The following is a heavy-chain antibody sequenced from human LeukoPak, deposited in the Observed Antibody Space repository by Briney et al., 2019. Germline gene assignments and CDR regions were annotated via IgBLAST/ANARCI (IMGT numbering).Heavy chain of an antibody. CDR1: GRIFSNKN. CDR2: IIPIGGLT. Sequence: GASVKVSCKASGRIFSNKNINWVRQAPGQGLEWMGRIIPIGGLTSYAQKFQGRLTITADKSTSTAYMELSSLRSEDTAVYYCAKRLEVAGTGGGHYYYGMDVWGQGATVTVSS. CDR3: AKRLEVAGTGGGHYYYGMDV. D-gene: IGHD6-19*01. V-gene: IGHV1-69*02. J-gene: IGHJ6*02.